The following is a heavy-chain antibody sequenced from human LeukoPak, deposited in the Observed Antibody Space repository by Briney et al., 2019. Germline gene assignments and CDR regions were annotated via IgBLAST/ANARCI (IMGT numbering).Heavy chain of an antibody. V-gene: IGHV1-2*06. CDR1: GYTFTAYY. Sequence: ASVKVSCKASGYTFTAYYIHWVRQAPGQGLAWMGRINSNSGGTNYAQKFQGRVTMTRDTSISTAYMELSSLRSEDTAVYYCARGGYSNYPRWDYWGQGTLVTVSS. CDR2: INSNSGGT. CDR3: ARGGYSNYPRWDY. D-gene: IGHD4-11*01. J-gene: IGHJ4*02.